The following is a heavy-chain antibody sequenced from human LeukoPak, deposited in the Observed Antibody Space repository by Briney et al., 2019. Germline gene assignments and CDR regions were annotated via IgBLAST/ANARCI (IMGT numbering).Heavy chain of an antibody. V-gene: IGHV3-23*01. CDR1: GFTLSSYA. CDR3: ARVYRRYFDY. CDR2: ISDTGNT. Sequence: GGSLRLSCAASGFTLSSYAMSWVRQAPGKGLEWVSAISDTGNTYHADSVKGRFTISRDSSKNTLYLQMNSLRAEDTAVYYCARVYRRYFDYWGQGTLVTVSS. J-gene: IGHJ4*02. D-gene: IGHD1-14*01.